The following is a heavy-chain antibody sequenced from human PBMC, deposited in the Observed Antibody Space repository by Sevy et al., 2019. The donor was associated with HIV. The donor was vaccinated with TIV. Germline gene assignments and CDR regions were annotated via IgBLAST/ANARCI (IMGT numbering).Heavy chain of an antibody. J-gene: IGHJ6*03. D-gene: IGHD3-3*01. CDR3: AKHPVEWLGYNYYYMDV. V-gene: IGHV3-23*01. CDR1: GFTFSSYA. Sequence: GGSLRLSCAASGFTFSSYAMSWVRQAPGKGLEWVSGINSSGGSTYYADSVKVRFTISRDNSKNMRYMQMSGLRPEYTAVYFCAKHPVEWLGYNYYYMDVWGKGATVTVSS. CDR2: INSSGGST.